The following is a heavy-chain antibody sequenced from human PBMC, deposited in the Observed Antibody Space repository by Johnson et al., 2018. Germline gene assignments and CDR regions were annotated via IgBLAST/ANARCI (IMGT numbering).Heavy chain of an antibody. V-gene: IGHV3-9*01. J-gene: IGHJ1*01. D-gene: IGHD3-10*01. CDR2: ISWNSGSI. Sequence: VQLQESGGGVVQPGRSLRLSCAASGFTFDDYAMHWVRQAPGKGLEWVSGISWNSGSIGYADSVKGRFTISRDKAKNSLYLQMNSVRAEDTAVYYCARRDYDGSGPAPPAEYFQHWGQGTLVTVSS. CDR1: GFTFDDYA. CDR3: ARRDYDGSGPAPPAEYFQH.